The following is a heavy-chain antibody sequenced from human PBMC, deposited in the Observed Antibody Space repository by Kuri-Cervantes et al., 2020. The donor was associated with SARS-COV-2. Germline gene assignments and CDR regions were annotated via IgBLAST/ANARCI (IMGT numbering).Heavy chain of an antibody. CDR1: GFSLTTSGMC. CDR3: ARISYDFWSGYHLFDY. CDR2: IDWDDDK. J-gene: IGHJ4*02. D-gene: IGHD3-3*01. Sequence: SGPTLVKPTQTLTLTCTSSGFSLTTSGMCVAWIRQPPGKALEWLARIDWDDDKYYKTSLNTRLSISKDTSKNQVVLTMTNMDPVDTATYYCARISYDFWSGYHLFDYWGQGTLVTVSS. V-gene: IGHV2-70*11.